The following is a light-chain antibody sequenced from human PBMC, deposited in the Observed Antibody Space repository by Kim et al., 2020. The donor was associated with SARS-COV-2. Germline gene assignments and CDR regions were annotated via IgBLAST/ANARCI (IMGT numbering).Light chain of an antibody. J-gene: IGLJ3*02. Sequence: QSALTQPASVSGSPGQSITISCTGTRTDVDGYNYVSWYQQHPGKAPKIMIYDVNKRPSGVSSRFSGSKSGDTASLTISGLQAEDEADYYCSSYTTISTWVFGGGTKLTVL. V-gene: IGLV2-14*01. CDR1: RTDVDGYNY. CDR3: SSYTTISTWV. CDR2: DVN.